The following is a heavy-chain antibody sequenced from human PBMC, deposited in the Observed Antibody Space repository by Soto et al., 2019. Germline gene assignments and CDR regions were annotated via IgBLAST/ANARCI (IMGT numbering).Heavy chain of an antibody. Sequence: QVQLQQSGPGLVKPSQTLSLTCAISGDSVSSNSAAWNWIRQSPSRGLEWLGRTYYRSKWYNDYAVSVKSRITINPDTSKNQFSLLMNFVTPEDTAVYYCARGEGTSDYDFLSGYQYYYGMDVWGQGTTVTVSS. CDR2: TYYRSKWYN. J-gene: IGHJ6*02. D-gene: IGHD3-3*01. CDR3: ARGEGTSDYDFLSGYQYYYGMDV. CDR1: GDSVSSNSAA. V-gene: IGHV6-1*01.